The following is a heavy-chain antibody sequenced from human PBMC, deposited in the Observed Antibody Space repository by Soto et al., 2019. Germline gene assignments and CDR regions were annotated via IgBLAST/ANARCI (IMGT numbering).Heavy chain of an antibody. CDR2: IYWDDDK. CDR3: AHRITSPFES. V-gene: IGHV2-5*02. Sequence: QITLKESGPTLVRPTQTLTLTCTFSGFSLSTGGVGVSGIRQPPGKALEWLAVIYWDDDKRYSPSLKSRLPISKDTSQNQVVLTMTHMDPVDTGTYYCAHRITSPFESWGQGTLVCVSS. J-gene: IGHJ4*02. D-gene: IGHD1-20*01. CDR1: GFSLSTGGVG.